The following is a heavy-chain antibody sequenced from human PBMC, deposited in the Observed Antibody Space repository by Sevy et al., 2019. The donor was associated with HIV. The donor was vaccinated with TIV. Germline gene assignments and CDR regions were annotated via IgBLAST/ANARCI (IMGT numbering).Heavy chain of an antibody. CDR1: GFTFSSYE. V-gene: IGHV3-48*03. J-gene: IGHJ4*02. CDR2: ISSSGSTI. Sequence: GGSLRLSCAASGFTFSSYEMNWVRQAPGKGLEWVSYISSSGSTIYYADSVKGRFTISRDNAKNSLYLQMNGLRAEDTAVYYCARSTRPGAQYYYDSSGYHPEGYWGQGTLVTVSS. D-gene: IGHD3-22*01. CDR3: ARSTRPGAQYYYDSSGYHPEGY.